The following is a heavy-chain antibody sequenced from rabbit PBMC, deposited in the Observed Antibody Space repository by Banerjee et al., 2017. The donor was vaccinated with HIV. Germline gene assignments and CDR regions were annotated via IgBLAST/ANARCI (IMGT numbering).Heavy chain of an antibody. CDR2: IYAGSGGSA. V-gene: IGHV1S45*01. D-gene: IGHD3-3*01. Sequence: QQQLEESGGGLVKPGGTLTLTCTASGSDISSSYYMCWVRQAPGKGLEWIACIYAGSGGSAYYASWAKGRFTVSKTSSTTVTLQMTSLTAADTATYFCARGLVAGVLDLWGQGTLVTVS. J-gene: IGHJ4*01. CDR1: GSDISSSYY. CDR3: ARGLVAGVLDL.